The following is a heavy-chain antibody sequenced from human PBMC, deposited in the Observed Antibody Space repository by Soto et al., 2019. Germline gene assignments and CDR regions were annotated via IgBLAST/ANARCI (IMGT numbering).Heavy chain of an antibody. V-gene: IGHV3-30*03. CDR1: GFTFSSYG. Sequence: PGGSLRLSCAASGFTFSSYGMHWVRQAPGKGLEWVAVISYDGSNKYYADSVKGRFTISRDNAKDTLYLQMNSLRAEDMAVCYFAGAYYYDSSGLKWFVPWCQGALEPVSS. CDR2: ISYDGSNK. J-gene: IGHJ5*02. D-gene: IGHD3-22*01. CDR3: AGAYYYDSSGLKWFVP.